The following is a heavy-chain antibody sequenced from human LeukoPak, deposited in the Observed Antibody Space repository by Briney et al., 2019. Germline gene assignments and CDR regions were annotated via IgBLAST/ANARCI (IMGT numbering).Heavy chain of an antibody. D-gene: IGHD5-12*01. V-gene: IGHV4-61*02. CDR2: IYTSGST. J-gene: IGHJ4*02. Sequence: SQTLSLTCTVSGGSISSGSYYWSWIRQPAGKGLEWIGRIYTSGSTNYNPSLKSRVTISVDTSKNQFSLKLSSVTAADTAVYYCARVRRGYSGAKYRKENPYFDYWGQGTLVTVSS. CDR3: ARVRRGYSGAKYRKENPYFDY. CDR1: GGSISSGSYY.